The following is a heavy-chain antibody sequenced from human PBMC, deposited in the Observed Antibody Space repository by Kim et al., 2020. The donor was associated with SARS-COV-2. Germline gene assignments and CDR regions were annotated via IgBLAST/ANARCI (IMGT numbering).Heavy chain of an antibody. V-gene: IGHV3-53*04. D-gene: IGHD3-9*01. Sequence: GGSLRLSCEVSGFTVRSNHMSWVRQAPGKGLEWVSVIYSGATTHYADSVKGRFTVSRHNSNNTLYLQMNNLRLDDTAVYYCARSFVGSDWFPKWFDPWGQGTRVTVSS. J-gene: IGHJ5*02. CDR1: GFTVRSNH. CDR2: IYSGATT. CDR3: ARSFVGSDWFPKWFDP.